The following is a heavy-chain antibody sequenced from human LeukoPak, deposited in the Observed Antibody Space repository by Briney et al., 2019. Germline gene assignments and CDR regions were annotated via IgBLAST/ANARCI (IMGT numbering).Heavy chain of an antibody. Sequence: SETLSLTCTVSGVSVSSYYWSWIRQPPGKGLEWIGFIYYTGSTNYNPSLKSRVTMSMDTSKNQFSLNLRSMTAADTAVYYCARDPPYSSSSGYFDSWGQGTLVTVSS. CDR3: ARDPPYSSSSGYFDS. J-gene: IGHJ4*02. CDR1: GVSVSSYY. D-gene: IGHD6-6*01. CDR2: IYYTGST. V-gene: IGHV4-59*02.